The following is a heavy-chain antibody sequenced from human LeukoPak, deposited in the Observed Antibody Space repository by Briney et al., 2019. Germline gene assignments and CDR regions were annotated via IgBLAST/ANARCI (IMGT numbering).Heavy chain of an antibody. CDR2: INPSGGST. D-gene: IGHD6-13*01. CDR1: GYTFTNCY. CDR3: ASSIVAAGYYFDY. J-gene: IGHJ4*02. V-gene: IGHV1-46*01. Sequence: ASVKVSCKASGYTFTNCYMHWVRQAPGQGLEWMGIINPSGGSTSYAQKFQGRVTMTRDTSTSTVYMELSSLRSEDTAVYYCASSIVAAGYYFDYWGRGTLVTVSS.